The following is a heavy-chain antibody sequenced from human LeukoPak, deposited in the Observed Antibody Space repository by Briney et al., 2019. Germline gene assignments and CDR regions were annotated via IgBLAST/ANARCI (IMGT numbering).Heavy chain of an antibody. Sequence: GGSLRLSCAASGFTFSNYVMQWVRQAPGKGLEWVALIAHDGSNKYYADSVKGRFTISRDNSKNTLYLQMNSLRAEDTAVYYCANHYGSGSYVYWGQGTLVTVSS. D-gene: IGHD3-10*01. V-gene: IGHV3-30*18. CDR3: ANHYGSGSYVY. J-gene: IGHJ4*02. CDR1: GFTFSNYV. CDR2: IAHDGSNK.